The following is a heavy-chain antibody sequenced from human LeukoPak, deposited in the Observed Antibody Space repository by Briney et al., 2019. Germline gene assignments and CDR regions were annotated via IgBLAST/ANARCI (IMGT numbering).Heavy chain of an antibody. CDR2: IKQDGSEK. Sequence: PGGSLRLSCTASAFTFSSYWMTWVRQAPGKGLAWVANIKQDGSEKFYVDSVKGRFTISRDNAKNSLYLQMNSLRAEDTAVYYCARDVSSGSGSSPGAYWGQGTLVTVSS. J-gene: IGHJ4*02. V-gene: IGHV3-7*01. CDR3: ARDVSSGSGSSPGAY. CDR1: AFTFSSYW. D-gene: IGHD3-10*01.